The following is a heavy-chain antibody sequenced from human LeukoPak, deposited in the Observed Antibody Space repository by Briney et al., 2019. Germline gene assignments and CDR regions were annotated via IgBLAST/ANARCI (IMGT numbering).Heavy chain of an antibody. CDR3: ARLGDSSGYYYGYYFDY. J-gene: IGHJ4*02. D-gene: IGHD3-22*01. V-gene: IGHV4-39*01. Sequence: SETLSLTCTVSSGSISSSSYYWGWIRQPPGKGLEWIGSIYYSGSTYYNPSLKSRVTISVDTSKNQFSLKLSSVTAADTAVYYCARLGDSSGYYYGYYFDYWGQGTLVTVSS. CDR2: IYYSGST. CDR1: SGSISSSSYY.